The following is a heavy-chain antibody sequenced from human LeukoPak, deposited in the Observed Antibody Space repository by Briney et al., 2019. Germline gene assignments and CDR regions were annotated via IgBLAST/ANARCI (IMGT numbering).Heavy chain of an antibody. Sequence: ASVKVSCKVSGYTLTELSMHWVRQAPGKGLEWMGGFDPEDGETIYAQKFQGRVTMTEDTSTVTAYMELSSLRSEDTAVYYCATDAYSSSWYFDYWGQGTLVTVSS. CDR1: GYTLTELS. CDR3: ATDAYSSSWYFDY. V-gene: IGHV1-24*01. CDR2: FDPEDGET. D-gene: IGHD6-13*01. J-gene: IGHJ4*02.